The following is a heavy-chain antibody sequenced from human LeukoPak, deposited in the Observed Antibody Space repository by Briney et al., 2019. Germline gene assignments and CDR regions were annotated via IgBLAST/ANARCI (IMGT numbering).Heavy chain of an antibody. CDR1: GGSISSYY. Sequence: PSETLSLTCTVSGGSISSYYWSWLRQPPGKGLEWIGYIYYSGSTNYNPSLKSRVTISVDTSKNQFSLKLSSVTAADTVVYCWARLSDGFDNWGQGTMVTVSS. CDR2: IYYSGST. J-gene: IGHJ3*02. CDR3: ARLSDGFDN. V-gene: IGHV4-59*08.